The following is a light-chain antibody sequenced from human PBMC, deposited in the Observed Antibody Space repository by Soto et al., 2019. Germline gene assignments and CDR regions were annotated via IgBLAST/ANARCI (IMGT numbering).Light chain of an antibody. CDR3: QQYNNWLWT. Sequence: EIVMTQSPATLSVSPGERATLSCRASQNISSNLAWYQQKPGPAPRVLIDGASTRATGIPARFSGSGSGTEFTLTISSLQSEDFAVYYCQQYNNWLWTFGQGTKVELK. CDR2: GAS. J-gene: IGKJ1*01. CDR1: QNISSN. V-gene: IGKV3-15*01.